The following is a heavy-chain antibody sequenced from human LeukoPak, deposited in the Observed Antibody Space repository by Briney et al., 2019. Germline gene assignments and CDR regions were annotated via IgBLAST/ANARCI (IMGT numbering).Heavy chain of an antibody. CDR2: IYYSGST. CDR3: ARLPDYPYYFDY. V-gene: IGHV4-59*12. CDR1: GGSISSYY. D-gene: IGHD4-11*01. Sequence: SETLSLTCTVSGGSISSYYWSWIRQPPGKGLEWIGYIYYSGSTNYNPSLKSRVTISVDTSKSQFSLKLSSVTAADTAVYHCARLPDYPYYFDYWGQGTLVTVSS. J-gene: IGHJ4*02.